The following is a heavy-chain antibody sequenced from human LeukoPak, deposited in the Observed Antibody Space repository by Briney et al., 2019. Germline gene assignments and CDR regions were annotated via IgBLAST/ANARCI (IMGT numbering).Heavy chain of an antibody. CDR1: GGSISSSSYY. V-gene: IGHV4-39*01. J-gene: IGHJ3*02. Sequence: SETRSLTCTVSGGSISSSSYYWVWIRQSPGKGLEWIGSMSYSGSTYYNPSLKSRVTISVDTSKNQFSLTLSSVTATDTAVYYCARFYNSWHAFHIWGQGTMVTVSS. D-gene: IGHD6-6*01. CDR3: ARFYNSWHAFHI. CDR2: MSYSGST.